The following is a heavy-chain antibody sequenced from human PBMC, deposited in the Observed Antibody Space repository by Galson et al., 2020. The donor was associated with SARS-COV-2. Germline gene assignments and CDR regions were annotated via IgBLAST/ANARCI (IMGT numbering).Heavy chain of an antibody. J-gene: IGHJ4*02. V-gene: IGHV4-59*08. CDR3: AKLAEGRRSSEDY. CDR1: DGAITGHY. CDR2: IYYGGSA. D-gene: IGHD1-26*01. Sequence: ETSETLSLTCTVSDGAITGHYWSWIRQTPGKGLEWIGYIYYGGSATYNPSLKSRVAISLDTPKNQFSLKLTSVTAADTAVYYCAKLAEGRRSSEDYWGQGTLVTGSS.